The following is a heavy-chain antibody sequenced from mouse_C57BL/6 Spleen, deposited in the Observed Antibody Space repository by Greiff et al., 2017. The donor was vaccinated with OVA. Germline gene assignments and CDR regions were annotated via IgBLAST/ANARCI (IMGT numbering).Heavy chain of an antibody. CDR3: ARNYYGSSGYAMDY. J-gene: IGHJ4*01. CDR1: GFTFSDYG. Sequence: EVKVVESGGGLVKPGESLKLSCAASGFTFSDYGMHWVRQAPEKGLEWVAYISSGSSTIYYADTVKGRFTISRDNAKNTLFLQMTSLRSEDTAMYYCARNYYGSSGYAMDYWGQGTSVTVSS. D-gene: IGHD1-1*01. V-gene: IGHV5-17*01. CDR2: ISSGSSTI.